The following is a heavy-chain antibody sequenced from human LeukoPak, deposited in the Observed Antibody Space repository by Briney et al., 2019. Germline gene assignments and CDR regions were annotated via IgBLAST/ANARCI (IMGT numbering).Heavy chain of an antibody. CDR3: ARDDKGVLGQWLVPSAFDI. J-gene: IGHJ3*02. CDR1: GFTFSSYS. CDR2: ISSSSSYI. D-gene: IGHD6-19*01. Sequence: GGSLRLSCAASGFTFSSYSMNWVRQAPGKGLEWVSSISSSSSYIYYADSVKGRFTISRDNAKNSLYLQMNSLRAEDTAVYYCARDDKGVLGQWLVPSAFDIWGQGTMVTVSS. V-gene: IGHV3-21*01.